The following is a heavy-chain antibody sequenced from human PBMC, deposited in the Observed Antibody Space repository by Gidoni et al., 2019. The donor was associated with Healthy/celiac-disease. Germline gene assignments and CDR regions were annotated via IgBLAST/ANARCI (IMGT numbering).Heavy chain of an antibody. V-gene: IGHV4-4*02. J-gene: IGHJ5*02. CDR2: IYHSGST. D-gene: IGHD2-15*01. CDR3: ARGGLGYCSGGSCLPGWFDP. CDR1: GGSISSSTW. Sequence: QVQLQESGPGLVKPSGTLSLTCAVSGGSISSSTWLSWVRQPPGKGLEWIGEIYHSGSTNYNPSLKSRVTISVDKSKNQFSLKLSSVTAADTAVYYCARGGLGYCSGGSCLPGWFDPWGQGTLVTVSS.